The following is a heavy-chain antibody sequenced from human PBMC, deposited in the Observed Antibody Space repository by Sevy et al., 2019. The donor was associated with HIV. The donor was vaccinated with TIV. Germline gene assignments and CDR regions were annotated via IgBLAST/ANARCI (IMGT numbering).Heavy chain of an antibody. CDR3: ARHISMITFGGVIVRGDYYMDV. CDR1: GGSISSSSYY. J-gene: IGHJ6*03. Sequence: SETLSLTCTVSGGSISSSSYYWGWIRQPPGKGLEWIGSIYYSGSTYYHPSLKSRDTISVDTSKNQFSLKLSSVTAADTAVYYCARHISMITFGGVIVRGDYYMDVWGKGTTVTVSS. V-gene: IGHV4-39*01. CDR2: IYYSGST. D-gene: IGHD3-16*02.